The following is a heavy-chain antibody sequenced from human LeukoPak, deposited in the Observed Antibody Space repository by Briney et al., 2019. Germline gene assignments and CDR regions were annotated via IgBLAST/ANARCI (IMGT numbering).Heavy chain of an antibody. CDR1: GGSVSNGNYY. Sequence: SETLSLTCTVSGGSVSNGNYYWSWLRQPPGKALEWIGYIYYTGSTNYNPSLKSRVTISLDTSKNQYSLKLSSVTAADTAVYYCARESYSSSWYADYWGQGTLVTVSS. D-gene: IGHD6-13*01. CDR2: IYYTGST. CDR3: ARESYSSSWYADY. J-gene: IGHJ4*02. V-gene: IGHV4-61*01.